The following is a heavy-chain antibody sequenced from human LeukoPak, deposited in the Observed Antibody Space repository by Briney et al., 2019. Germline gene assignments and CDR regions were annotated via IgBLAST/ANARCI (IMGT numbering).Heavy chain of an antibody. D-gene: IGHD6-19*01. CDR2: ISGYNGNT. J-gene: IGHJ4*02. Sequence: ASVKVSCKASGYSFSNYGINWVRQAPGQGLEWMGWISGYNGNTKYAQKVQGRVTMTADTSTTTAHMELRSLTSDDTAVYYRARGGITALWLGNFDYWGQGILVTVSS. CDR1: GYSFSNYG. CDR3: ARGGITALWLGNFDY. V-gene: IGHV1-18*01.